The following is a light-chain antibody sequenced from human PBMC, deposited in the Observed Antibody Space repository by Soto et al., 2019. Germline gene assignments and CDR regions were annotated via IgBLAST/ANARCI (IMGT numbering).Light chain of an antibody. Sequence: DIQMTQSPSSLSASVGDRVTITCQASQDISNYLNWYQQKPGKAPKLLIYDASNLETGVPSGFSGSGSGTDFTFTISSLQPEDIATYYCQQYDNLPPPTFGQGTKLEIK. J-gene: IGKJ2*01. CDR1: QDISNY. CDR2: DAS. V-gene: IGKV1-33*01. CDR3: QQYDNLPPPT.